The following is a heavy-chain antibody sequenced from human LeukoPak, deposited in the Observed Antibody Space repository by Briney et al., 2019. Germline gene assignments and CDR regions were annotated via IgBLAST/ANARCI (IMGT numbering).Heavy chain of an antibody. CDR3: ARTYGDYPNYYFDY. CDR1: GYTFTSYY. CDR2: ISPSGGST. J-gene: IGHJ4*02. D-gene: IGHD4-17*01. V-gene: IGHV1-46*01. Sequence: GVSGKVSCKASGYTFTSYYIHWVRQAPGQGLEWMGIISPSGGSTSYAQKFQGRVTMTRDTSTSTVYMELRSLRSEDTAVYYCARTYGDYPNYYFDYWGQGTLVTVSS.